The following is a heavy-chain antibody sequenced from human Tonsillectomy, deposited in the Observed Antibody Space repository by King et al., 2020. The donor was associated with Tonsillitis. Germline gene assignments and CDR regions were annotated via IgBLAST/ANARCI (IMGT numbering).Heavy chain of an antibody. V-gene: IGHV3-30*18. D-gene: IGHD5-24*01. CDR1: GFTFSNYD. CDR3: VKARGYRDGEDFFFDF. CDR2: ISYDGSKQ. Sequence: VQLVESGGGVVQPGRSLRLSCAASGFTFSNYDMHWVRQAPGKGLEWVAVISYDGSKQYYADSVKDRFTISRDNSKNTLSLQMNSLRDEDAAVYHCVKARGYRDGEDFFFDFWGQGTLVTVSS. J-gene: IGHJ4*02.